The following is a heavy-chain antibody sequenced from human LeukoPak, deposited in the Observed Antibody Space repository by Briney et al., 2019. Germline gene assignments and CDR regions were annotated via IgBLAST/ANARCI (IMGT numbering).Heavy chain of an antibody. CDR3: ARTGYGSDYYGMDV. D-gene: IGHD1-14*01. V-gene: IGHV4-59*01. CDR1: GGSISGSY. J-gene: IGHJ6*02. Sequence: PSETLSLTCIVSGGSISGSYWSWIRQPPGKGLEWIGYVYYRGNTNYNPSLKSRVTISVDMSKNQFYLKLRSVTAADSAVYCCARTGYGSDYYGMDVWGQGTTVTVS. CDR2: VYYRGNT.